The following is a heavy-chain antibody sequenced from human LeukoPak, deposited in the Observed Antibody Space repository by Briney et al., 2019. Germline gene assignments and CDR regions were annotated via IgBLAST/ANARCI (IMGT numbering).Heavy chain of an antibody. V-gene: IGHV3-30-3*01. CDR1: GFTFSSYA. J-gene: IGHJ6*03. CDR3: ARDYHYYYYMVV. CDR2: ISYDGSNK. Sequence: PGGSLRLSCAASGFTFSSYAMHWVRQAPGKGLEWVAVISYDGSNKYYADSVKGRFTISRDNSKNTLYLQMNSLRAEDTAVYYCARDYHYYYYMVVWGKGTTVTVSS.